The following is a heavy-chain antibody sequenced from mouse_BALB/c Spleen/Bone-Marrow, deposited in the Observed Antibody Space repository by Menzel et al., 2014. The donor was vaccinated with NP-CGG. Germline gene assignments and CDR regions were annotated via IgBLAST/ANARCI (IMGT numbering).Heavy chain of an antibody. J-gene: IGHJ2*01. D-gene: IGHD4-1*01. V-gene: IGHV2-2*02. CDR3: ARNPVGRNYFDY. CDR2: IWGGGST. Sequence: QVQPKESGPGLVQPSQSLSITCTVSGFSFPNYGVHWVRQSPGKGLEWLGVIWGGGSTDYNAAFISRLSISKDNSKSQVFFKMNSLQVNDTAIYYCARNPVGRNYFDYWGQGTTLTVSS. CDR1: GFSFPNYG.